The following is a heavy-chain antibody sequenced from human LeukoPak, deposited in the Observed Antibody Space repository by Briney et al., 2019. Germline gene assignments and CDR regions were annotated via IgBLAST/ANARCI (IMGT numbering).Heavy chain of an antibody. CDR2: IYYSGST. Sequence: SETLSLTCTFSGDSISTYYWSWIRQPPGKGLEWIGYIYYSGSTNYNPSLKSRVTISVDTSKNQFSLKLTSVTAADTAVYYCAGWSSYFDQWGQETLVTVSS. CDR3: AGWSSYFDQ. CDR1: GDSISTYY. J-gene: IGHJ4*02. D-gene: IGHD2-15*01. V-gene: IGHV4-59*08.